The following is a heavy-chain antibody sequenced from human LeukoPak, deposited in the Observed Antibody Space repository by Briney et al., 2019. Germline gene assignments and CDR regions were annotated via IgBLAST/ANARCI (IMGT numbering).Heavy chain of an antibody. D-gene: IGHD6-13*01. V-gene: IGHV1-69*04. Sequence: ASVKVSCKTSGGTFSSYAISWVRQAPGQGLEWMGRIIPILGIANYAQKFQGRVTITADKSTSTAYMELSSLRSEDTAVYYCARDSSLSSSYNWFDPWGQGTLVTVSS. CDR1: GGTFSSYA. J-gene: IGHJ5*02. CDR2: IIPILGIA. CDR3: ARDSSLSSSYNWFDP.